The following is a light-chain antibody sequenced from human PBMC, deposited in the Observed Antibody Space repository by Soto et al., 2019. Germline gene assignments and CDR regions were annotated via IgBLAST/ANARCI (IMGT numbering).Light chain of an antibody. J-gene: IGKJ1*01. CDR1: QSVSSN. V-gene: IGKV3-15*01. CDR2: GAS. Sequence: EIVMTQSPATLSVSPVERATLSXMASQSVSSNLAWYQQKPGQAPRLLIYGASTRATGIPARFSGSGSGTEFTLTISRLQSEDFAVYYCQQYNNWPRTFGQGTKVDI. CDR3: QQYNNWPRT.